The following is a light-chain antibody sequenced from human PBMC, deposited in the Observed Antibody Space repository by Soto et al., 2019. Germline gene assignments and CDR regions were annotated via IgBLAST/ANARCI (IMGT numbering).Light chain of an antibody. J-gene: IGKJ1*01. CDR3: QQYNSYRT. CDR2: GAS. Sequence: DIQMTQSPSTLSGSVGDRFTITCRASQTISSWLAWYQQKPGKAPKLLIYGASTLQRGVPSRFSGSGSGTEFTLTISSLQPDDFATYYCQQYNSYRTFGQGTKVDIK. V-gene: IGKV1-5*01. CDR1: QTISSW.